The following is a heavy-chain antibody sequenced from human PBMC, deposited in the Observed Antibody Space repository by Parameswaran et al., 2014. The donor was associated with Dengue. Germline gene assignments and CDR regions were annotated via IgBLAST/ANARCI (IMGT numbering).Heavy chain of an antibody. CDR2: INHSGST. J-gene: IGHJ5*02. CDR1: GGSFSGYY. V-gene: IGHV4-34*01. CDR3: ARGIGRGRTLVHNWFDP. D-gene: IGHD3/OR15-3a*01. Sequence: SETLSLTCAVYGGSFSGYYWSWIRQPPGKGLEWIGEINHSGSTNYNPSLKSRVTISVDTSKNQFSLKLSSVTAADTAVYYCARGIGRGRTLVHNWFDPWGQGTLVTVSS.